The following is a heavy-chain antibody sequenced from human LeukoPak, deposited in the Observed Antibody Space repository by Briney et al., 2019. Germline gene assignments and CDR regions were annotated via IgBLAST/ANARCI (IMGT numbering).Heavy chain of an antibody. J-gene: IGHJ4*02. V-gene: IGHV4-4*07. CDR3: ARDRYDILTGYYLGDY. Sequence: SETLSLTCTVSGGSISSYYWSWIRQPAGKGLEWIGRIYTSGSTNYNPSLKSRVTMSVDTSKNQFSLKLSSVTAADTAGYYCARDRYDILTGYYLGDYWGQGTLVTVSS. D-gene: IGHD3-9*01. CDR2: IYTSGST. CDR1: GGSISSYY.